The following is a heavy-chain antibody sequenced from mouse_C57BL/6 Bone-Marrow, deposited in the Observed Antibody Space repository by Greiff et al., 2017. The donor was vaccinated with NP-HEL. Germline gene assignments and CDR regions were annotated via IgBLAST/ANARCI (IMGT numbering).Heavy chain of an antibody. CDR2: GQGLEWIG. CDR1: YTFSRRVH. V-gene: IGHV1-87*01. D-gene: IGHD2-3*01. Sequence: VQRVESGPELARPWASVKISCQAFYTFSRRVHFAIRDTNYWMQWVKQRPGQGLEWIGAIYPGNGDTRYNQKLHGKATLTADKASSTAYMQLSSLTSEDSAVYYCACPFYDDSTWFAYWGQGTLVTVSA. J-gene: IGHJ3*01. CDR3: SEDSAVYYCACPFYDDSTWFAY.